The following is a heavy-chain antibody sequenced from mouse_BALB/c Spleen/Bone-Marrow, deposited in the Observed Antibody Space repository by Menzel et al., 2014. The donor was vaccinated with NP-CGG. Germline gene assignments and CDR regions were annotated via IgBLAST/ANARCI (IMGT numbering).Heavy chain of an antibody. J-gene: IGHJ2*01. D-gene: IGHD1-2*01. Sequence: EVQGVESGPELVKPGASVKISCKASGYTFTDYNMHWVKQSHGKSLEWIGYIYPYNGGTGYNQKFKSKATLTVDNSPSTAYMELRSLTSEDSAVYYCATRFITTAGYWGQGTTLTVSS. CDR1: GYTFTDYN. CDR3: ATRFITTAGY. V-gene: IGHV1S29*02. CDR2: IYPYNGGT.